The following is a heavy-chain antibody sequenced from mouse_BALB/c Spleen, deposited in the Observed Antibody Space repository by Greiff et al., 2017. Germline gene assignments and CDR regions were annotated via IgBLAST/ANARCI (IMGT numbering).Heavy chain of an antibody. CDR2: ISSGSSTI. CDR1: GFTFSSFG. Sequence: EVKLMESGGGLVQPGGSRKLSCAASGFTFSSFGMHWVRQAPEKGLEWVAYISSGSSTIYYADTVKGRFTISRDNPKNTLFLQMTSLRSEDTAMYYCARRGDGYYFWYFDVWGAGTTVTVSS. J-gene: IGHJ1*01. D-gene: IGHD2-3*01. CDR3: ARRGDGYYFWYFDV. V-gene: IGHV5-17*02.